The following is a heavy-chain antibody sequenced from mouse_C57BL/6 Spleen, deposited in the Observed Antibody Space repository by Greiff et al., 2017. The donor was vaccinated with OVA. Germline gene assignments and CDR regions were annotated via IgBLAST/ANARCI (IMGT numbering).Heavy chain of an antibody. D-gene: IGHD3-2*02. CDR1: GYAFTNYL. CDR2: INPRSGST. CDR3: ARGAAQDY. V-gene: IGHV1-54*01. J-gene: IGHJ2*01. Sequence: QVQLQQSGAELVRPGTSVKVSCKASGYAFTNYLIEWVKQRPGQGLEWIGVINPRSGSTNYNEKFKGKATLTADKSSSTAYMQLSSLTSADSAVYVCARGAAQDYWGQGTTLTVSS.